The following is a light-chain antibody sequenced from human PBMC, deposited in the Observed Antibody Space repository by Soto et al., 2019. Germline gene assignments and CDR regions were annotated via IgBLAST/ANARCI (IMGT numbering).Light chain of an antibody. CDR3: QQYDSSHLT. CDR2: ATS. Sequence: EIVLTQSPSTLSLSPGERATLTCRASQNVSSSYLAWYQQKPGQAPSLLVYATSSRAAGIPDRFSGSVSGIDFTLTISRLEPEDFAVYYCQQYDSSHLTFGGGTKVEIK. J-gene: IGKJ4*01. CDR1: QNVSSSY. V-gene: IGKV3-20*01.